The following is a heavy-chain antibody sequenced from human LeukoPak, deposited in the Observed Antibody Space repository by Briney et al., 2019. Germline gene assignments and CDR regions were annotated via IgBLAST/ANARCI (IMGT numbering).Heavy chain of an antibody. CDR3: ARDGPPSYYYDSRSDYFDY. Sequence: SVKVSCKAFGGTFSSYAISWVRQAPGQGLGWMGGIIPIFGTANYAQKFQGRVTITADESTSTAYMELSSLRSEDTAVYYCARDGPPSYYYDSRSDYFDYWGQGTLVTVSS. D-gene: IGHD3-22*01. J-gene: IGHJ4*02. CDR2: IIPIFGTA. CDR1: GGTFSSYA. V-gene: IGHV1-69*13.